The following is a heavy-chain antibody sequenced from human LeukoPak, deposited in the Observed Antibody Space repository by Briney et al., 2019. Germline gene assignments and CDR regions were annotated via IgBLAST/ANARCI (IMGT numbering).Heavy chain of an antibody. CDR3: ARGAGQWLVPLHLDY. CDR1: GFTFSSYA. Sequence: GGSLRLSCAASGFTFSSYAMHWVRQAPGKGLEWVAVISYDGSNKYYADSVKGRFTIPRDNSKNTLYLQMNSLRAEDTAVYYCARGAGQWLVPLHLDYWGQGTLVTVST. J-gene: IGHJ4*02. V-gene: IGHV3-30-3*01. CDR2: ISYDGSNK. D-gene: IGHD6-19*01.